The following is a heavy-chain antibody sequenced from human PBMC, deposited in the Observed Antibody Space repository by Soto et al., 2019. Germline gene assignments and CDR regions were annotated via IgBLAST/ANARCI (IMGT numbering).Heavy chain of an antibody. CDR3: ARESFSFRRLGAFDI. D-gene: IGHD2-21*01. CDR2: ISSSSSTI. V-gene: IGHV3-48*01. J-gene: IGHJ3*02. Sequence: GGSLRLSCAASGFTFSSYSMNWVRQAPGKGLEWVSYISSSSSTIYYADSVKGRFTISRDNAKNSLYLQMNSLRAEDTAVYYCARESFSFRRLGAFDIWGQGTMVNVSS. CDR1: GFTFSSYS.